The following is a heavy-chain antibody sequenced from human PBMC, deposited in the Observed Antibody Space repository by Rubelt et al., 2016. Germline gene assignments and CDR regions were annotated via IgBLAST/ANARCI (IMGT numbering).Heavy chain of an antibody. Sequence: QVHLVQSGAEVKKPGASVNISCKASGYSFTTYPMHWVRQAPGQRLEWMGWINAGNGDTKYFQKFQGIVTITRDTSASTAYMELSSLRSEDTAVYYCARGMRTAAAGLIDYWGQGTLVTVSS. CDR3: ARGMRTAAAGLIDY. CDR2: INAGNGDT. V-gene: IGHV1-3*01. J-gene: IGHJ4*02. CDR1: GYSFTTYP. D-gene: IGHD6-13*01.